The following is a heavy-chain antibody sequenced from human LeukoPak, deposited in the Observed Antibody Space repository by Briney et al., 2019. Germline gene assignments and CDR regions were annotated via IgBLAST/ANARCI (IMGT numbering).Heavy chain of an antibody. V-gene: IGHV1-8*01. J-gene: IGHJ4*02. CDR2: MNPNSGNT. D-gene: IGHD6-19*01. CDR3: ARDRDLIGVTTTRLDY. Sequence: GASVKVSCKASGYTFTSYDINWVRQATGQGLEWMGWMNPNSGNTGSAQKFQGRVTLTTDSSASTAYMELRTLRSDDTAIYYCARDRDLIGVTTTRLDYWGQGTLVTVSS. CDR1: GYTFTSYD.